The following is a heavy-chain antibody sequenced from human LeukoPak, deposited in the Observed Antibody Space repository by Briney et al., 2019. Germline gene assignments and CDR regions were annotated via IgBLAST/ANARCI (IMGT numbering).Heavy chain of an antibody. Sequence: GASVKVSCKASGGTFSSYAISWVRQAPGQGLEWMGGIIPIFGTANYAQKFQGRVTITADESTSTAYMELSSLRSEDTAVYYCARWSLSGQADYYYGMDVWGQGTTVTVSS. V-gene: IGHV1-69*13. J-gene: IGHJ6*02. CDR1: GGTFSSYA. D-gene: IGHD5-12*01. CDR3: ARWSLSGQADYYYGMDV. CDR2: IIPIFGTA.